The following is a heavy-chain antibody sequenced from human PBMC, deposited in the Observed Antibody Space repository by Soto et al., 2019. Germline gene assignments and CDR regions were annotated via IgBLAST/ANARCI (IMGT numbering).Heavy chain of an antibody. CDR2: IYYSGST. CDR3: ARVRGYYYYGMDV. J-gene: IGHJ6*02. CDR1: GGSISSYH. D-gene: IGHD3-10*01. Sequence: KASETLSLTCTVSGGSISSYHWSWIRQPPGKGLEWIGYIYYSGSTNYNPSLKSRVTISVDTSKNQFSLKLSSVTAADTAVYYCARVRGYYYYGMDVWGQGTTVTVSS. V-gene: IGHV4-59*01.